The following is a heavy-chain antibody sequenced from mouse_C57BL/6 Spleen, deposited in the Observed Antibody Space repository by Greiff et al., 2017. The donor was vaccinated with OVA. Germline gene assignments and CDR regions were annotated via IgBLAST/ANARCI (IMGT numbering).Heavy chain of an antibody. V-gene: IGHV1-74*01. Sequence: QVQLQQPGAELVKPGASVKVSCKASGYTFTSYWMHWVKQRPGQGLEWIGRIHPSDSDPNYNQKFKGKATLTVDKSSSTAYMQLSSLTSEDSSVYYCAREGYDYDRFAYWGQGTLVTVSA. CDR2: IHPSDSDP. CDR1: GYTFTSYW. J-gene: IGHJ3*01. CDR3: AREGYDYDRFAY. D-gene: IGHD2-4*01.